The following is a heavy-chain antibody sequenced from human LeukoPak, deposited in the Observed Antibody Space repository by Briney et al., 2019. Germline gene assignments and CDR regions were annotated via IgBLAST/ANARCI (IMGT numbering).Heavy chain of an antibody. CDR2: IYTSGST. D-gene: IGHD6-19*01. J-gene: IGHJ6*02. Sequence: SETLSLTCTVSGGSISSYYWSWIRQPAGKGLEWIGLIYTSGSTNYNPSLKSRVTMSVDTSKNQFSLKLSSVTAADTAVYYCARGTLGVAGTVYYYYGMDVWGQGTTVTVSS. CDR3: ARGTLGVAGTVYYYYGMDV. V-gene: IGHV4-4*07. CDR1: GGSISSYY.